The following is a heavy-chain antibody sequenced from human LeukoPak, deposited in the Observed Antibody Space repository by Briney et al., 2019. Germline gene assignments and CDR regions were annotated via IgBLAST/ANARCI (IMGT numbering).Heavy chain of an antibody. V-gene: IGHV4-39*01. D-gene: IGHD3-9*01. Sequence: GSLRLSCAASGFTFSSYGMHWIRQPPGKGLEWIGSIYYSGSTYYNPSLKSRVTISVDTSKNQFSLKLSSVTAADTAVYYCARHPVLRYLGTWGQGTLVTVPS. CDR3: ARHPVLRYLGT. CDR1: GFTFSSYG. J-gene: IGHJ4*02. CDR2: IYYSGST.